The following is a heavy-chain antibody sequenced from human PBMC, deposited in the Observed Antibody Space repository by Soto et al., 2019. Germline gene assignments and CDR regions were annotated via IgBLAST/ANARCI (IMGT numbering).Heavy chain of an antibody. V-gene: IGHV3-30-3*01. J-gene: IGHJ4*02. CDR1: GFTFSRYA. D-gene: IGHD6-13*01. CDR2: ISYDGSNK. CDR3: AREYSSSWEYYFDY. Sequence: SLRLSCAASGFTFSRYAMHLVRQAPGKGLEWVAVISYDGSNKYYADSVKGRFTISRDNSKNTLYLQMNSLRAEDTAVYYCAREYSSSWEYYFDYWGQGTLVTVSS.